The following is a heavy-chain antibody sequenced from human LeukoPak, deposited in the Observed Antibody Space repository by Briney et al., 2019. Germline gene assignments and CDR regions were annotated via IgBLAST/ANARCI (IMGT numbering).Heavy chain of an antibody. CDR1: GGTFSSYA. D-gene: IGHD4-17*01. J-gene: IGHJ6*02. Sequence: SVKVSCKASGGTFSSYAISWVRQAPGQGLEWMGRIIPILGIANYAQKFQGRVTITADKSTSTAYMELSGLRSEDTAVYYCARGDGDYYYYGMDVWGQGTTVTVSS. CDR2: IIPILGIA. CDR3: ARGDGDYYYYGMDV. V-gene: IGHV1-69*04.